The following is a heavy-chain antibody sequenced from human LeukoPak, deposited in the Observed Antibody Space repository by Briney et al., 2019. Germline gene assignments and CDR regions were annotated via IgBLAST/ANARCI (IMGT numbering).Heavy chain of an antibody. Sequence: GGSLRLSCAASGFTFSDYYMSWIRQAPGKGLEWVSYTSSSGSTIYYADSVKGRFTISRDNAKNSLYLQMNSLRAEDTAVYYCARVAAEAARPFDYWGQGTLVTVSS. V-gene: IGHV3-11*04. J-gene: IGHJ4*02. D-gene: IGHD6-6*01. CDR3: ARVAAEAARPFDY. CDR1: GFTFSDYY. CDR2: TSSSGSTI.